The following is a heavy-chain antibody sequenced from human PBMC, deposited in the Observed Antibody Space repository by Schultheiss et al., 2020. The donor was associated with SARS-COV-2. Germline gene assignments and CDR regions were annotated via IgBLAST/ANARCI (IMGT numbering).Heavy chain of an antibody. CDR1: GFAFSSYT. CDR2: ISGTTGTI. D-gene: IGHD6-19*01. J-gene: IGHJ4*02. Sequence: ESLKISCAASGFAFSSYTMTWVRQPPGKGLEWVSYISGTTGTIHYAESVKGRFTISRDNADNSLYLQMNSLRDEDTAVYYCARDRRSSAWADRAYHFDSWGQGTLVTVSS. V-gene: IGHV3-48*02. CDR3: ARDRRSSAWADRAYHFDS.